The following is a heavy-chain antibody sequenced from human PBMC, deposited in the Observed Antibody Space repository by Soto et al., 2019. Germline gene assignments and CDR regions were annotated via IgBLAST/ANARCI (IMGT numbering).Heavy chain of an antibody. CDR1: GFTFSSYW. Sequence: GGSLRLSCAASGFTFSSYWMSWVRQAPGKGLEWVANIKQDGSEKYYVDSVKGRFTISRDNAKNSLYLQMNSLRAEDTAVYYCARGAGYNFHSKGSLGAFDYWGQGTLVTVSS. CDR3: ARGAGYNFHSKGSLGAFDY. D-gene: IGHD5-12*01. J-gene: IGHJ4*02. CDR2: IKQDGSEK. V-gene: IGHV3-7*05.